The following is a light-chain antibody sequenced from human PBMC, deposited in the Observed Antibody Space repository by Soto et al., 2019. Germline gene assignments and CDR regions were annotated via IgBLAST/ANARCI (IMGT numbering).Light chain of an antibody. CDR2: KAS. Sequence: DIQMTQSPSTLSASVGDRVTITCRASQSISNLLAWYQQTPGRAPLLLIYKASTLESGVPSRFSGSGSGTEFTLTISSLQPDDSATYYCQQYTTYPLTFGQGTRLEIK. V-gene: IGKV1-5*03. CDR3: QQYTTYPLT. J-gene: IGKJ5*01. CDR1: QSISNL.